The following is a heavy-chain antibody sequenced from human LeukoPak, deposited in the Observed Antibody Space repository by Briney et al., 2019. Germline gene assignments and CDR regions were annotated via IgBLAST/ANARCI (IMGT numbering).Heavy chain of an antibody. V-gene: IGHV3-23*01. D-gene: IGHD6-13*01. J-gene: IGHJ4*02. CDR3: AYTGYSSSWYPLYFDY. Sequence: GGSLRLSCAASGFTFSSYAMSWVRQAPGKGLEWVSAISGSGGSTYYADSVKGRFTISRDNSKNTLYLQMNSLRAEDTAVYYCAYTGYSSSWYPLYFDYWGQGTLVTVSS. CDR1: GFTFSSYA. CDR2: ISGSGGST.